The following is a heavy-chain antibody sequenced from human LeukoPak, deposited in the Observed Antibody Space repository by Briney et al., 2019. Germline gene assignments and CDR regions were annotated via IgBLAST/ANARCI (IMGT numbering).Heavy chain of an antibody. CDR3: ARGTRDYGDY. J-gene: IGHJ4*02. CDR1: GFTFSNNAM. D-gene: IGHD2-2*01. V-gene: IGHV4-39*07. Sequence: PGGSLRLSCAASGFTFSNNAMGWIRQPPGKGLEWIGSIYYSGSTYYNPSLKSRVTISVDTSKNQFSLKLSSVTAADTAVYYCARGTRDYGDYWGQGTLVTVSS. CDR2: IYYSGST.